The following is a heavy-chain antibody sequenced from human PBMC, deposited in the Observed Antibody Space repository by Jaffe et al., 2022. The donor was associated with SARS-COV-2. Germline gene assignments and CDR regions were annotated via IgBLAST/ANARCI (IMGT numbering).Heavy chain of an antibody. CDR3: ARQLRKYYYDSSGYFYFDS. J-gene: IGHJ4*02. D-gene: IGHD3-22*01. V-gene: IGHV3-7*01. Sequence: EVQLVESGGGLVQPGGSLRLSCGVSGFTFRSYWMSWVRQAPGKGLEWVANINQDGSEKYSVDSVMGRFTISRDNAKNSLFLQMNSLRAEDTAVYYCARQLRKYYYDSSGYFYFDSWGQGTLVTVSS. CDR2: INQDGSEK. CDR1: GFTFRSYW.